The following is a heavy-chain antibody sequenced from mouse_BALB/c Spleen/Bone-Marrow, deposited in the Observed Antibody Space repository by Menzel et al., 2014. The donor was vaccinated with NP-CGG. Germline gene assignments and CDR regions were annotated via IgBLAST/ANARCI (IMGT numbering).Heavy chain of an antibody. V-gene: IGHV2-9*02. CDR2: IWAGGST. CDR3: ARDPGDGYVDY. CDR1: GFSLTSYG. J-gene: IGHJ4*01. Sequence: VKLMESGPGLVAPSQSLSITCTVSGFSLTSYGVHWVRQPPGKGLEWLGVIWAGGSTNYNSALMSRLSISKDNSKSQVFLKMNSLQTDDTAMYYCARDPGDGYVDYWGQGTSVTVSS. D-gene: IGHD2-3*01.